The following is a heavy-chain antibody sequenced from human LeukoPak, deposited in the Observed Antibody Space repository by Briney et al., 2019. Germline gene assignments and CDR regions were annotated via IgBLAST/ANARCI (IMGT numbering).Heavy chain of an antibody. V-gene: IGHV1-46*01. CDR3: ARGELGYSSSWSPFDY. CDR2: INPSGGST. J-gene: IGHJ4*02. CDR1: GYTFTTYY. D-gene: IGHD6-13*01. Sequence: ASVKVSCKASGYTFTTYYMHWVRQAPGQGLEWMGIINPSGGSTTYAQKLQGRVTMTTDTSTSTAYMELRSLGSDDTAVYYCARGELGYSSSWSPFDYWGQGTLVTVSS.